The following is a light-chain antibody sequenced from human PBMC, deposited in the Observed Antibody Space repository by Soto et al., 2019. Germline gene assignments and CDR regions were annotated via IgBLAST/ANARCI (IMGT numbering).Light chain of an antibody. V-gene: IGLV2-14*01. CDR3: SSYTSSSTDV. J-gene: IGLJ1*01. CDR2: DVT. Sequence: QSALTQPASESGSPGQSITIYCTGTSSDVGGYYSVSWYQQHPGKAPKLMIYDVTNRPSGVSNRFSGSKSGNTASLTISGLQAEDEADYYCSSYTSSSTDVFGTGTKLTVL. CDR1: SSDVGGYYS.